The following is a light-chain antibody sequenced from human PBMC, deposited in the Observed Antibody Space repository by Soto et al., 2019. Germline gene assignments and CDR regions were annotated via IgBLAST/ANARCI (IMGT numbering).Light chain of an antibody. CDR2: DAS. CDR3: QQRSNWPPIT. V-gene: IGKV3-11*01. J-gene: IGKJ5*01. Sequence: ESVLTESAATVSLSQGERATLSCRASQSVSNYLDWFQQKPGQAPRLLIYDASNRATGIPARFSGSGSGTDFTLTISSLEPEDFAVYYCQQRSNWPPITFGQGTRLDIK. CDR1: QSVSNY.